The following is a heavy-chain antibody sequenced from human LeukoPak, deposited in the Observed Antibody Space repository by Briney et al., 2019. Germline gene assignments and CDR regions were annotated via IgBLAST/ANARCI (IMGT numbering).Heavy chain of an antibody. V-gene: IGHV3-64*01. CDR2: ISDNGGST. CDR1: GFTFSRHA. D-gene: IGHD5-18*01. CDR3: SRGLDRGYAYGPLE. J-gene: IGHJ4*02. Sequence: PGGSLRLSCAASGFTFSRHAMPWFRQAPGKGLEYISSISDNGGSTFYANSVKGRFTISRDNSNNMLYLQMGSLRVEDMAMYYCSRGLDRGYAYGPLEWGQGDLVTVSS.